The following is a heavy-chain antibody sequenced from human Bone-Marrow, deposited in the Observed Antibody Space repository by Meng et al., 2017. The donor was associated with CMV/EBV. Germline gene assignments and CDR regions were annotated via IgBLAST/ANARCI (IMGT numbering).Heavy chain of an antibody. CDR3: ARVQRGGNVVSDDIPFDY. CDR1: GGSVSSVSYY. D-gene: IGHD2-2*02. Sequence: SETLSLTCTVFGGSVSSVSYYWSWIRQPPGKGLEWIGYIYDCGSTNYNPSLKSPVTIAVDTSKNQFSLKLSSVTAADTAVYYSARVQRGGNVVSDDIPFDYWGQGTLVTVSS. CDR2: IYDCGST. J-gene: IGHJ4*02. V-gene: IGHV4-61*01.